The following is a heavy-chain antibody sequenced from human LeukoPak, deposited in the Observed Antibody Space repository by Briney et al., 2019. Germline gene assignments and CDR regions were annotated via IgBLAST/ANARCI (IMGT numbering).Heavy chain of an antibody. CDR1: GFTFSSYG. Sequence: GGTLRLSCAASGFTFSSYGMHWVRQAPGKGLEWVAFIRYDGSNKYYADSVKGRFTISRDNSKNTLYLQMKSLRAEDTAVYYCAKDYDFTGYMDVWGKGTTVTVSS. J-gene: IGHJ6*03. V-gene: IGHV3-30*02. D-gene: IGHD3-3*01. CDR3: AKDYDFTGYMDV. CDR2: IRYDGSNK.